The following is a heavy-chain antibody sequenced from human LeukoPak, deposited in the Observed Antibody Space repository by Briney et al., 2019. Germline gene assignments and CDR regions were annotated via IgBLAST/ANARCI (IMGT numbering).Heavy chain of an antibody. CDR2: INHSGST. V-gene: IGHV4-34*01. Sequence: TSETLSLTCAVYGGSFSGYYWSWIRQPPGKGLEWIGEINHSGSTNYNPSLKSRVTISVDTSKNQFSLKLSSVTAADTVVYYCARVFSGSYLDWFDPWGQGTLVTVSS. D-gene: IGHD1-26*01. CDR1: GGSFSGYY. J-gene: IGHJ5*02. CDR3: ARVFSGSYLDWFDP.